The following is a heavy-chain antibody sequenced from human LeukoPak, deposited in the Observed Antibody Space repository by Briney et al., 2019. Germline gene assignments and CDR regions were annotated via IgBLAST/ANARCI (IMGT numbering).Heavy chain of an antibody. CDR2: INPNSGGT. CDR1: GYTFTGDY. V-gene: IGHV1-2*02. J-gene: IGHJ6*04. D-gene: IGHD6-6*01. Sequence: ASVKVSCKASGYTFTGDYMHWVRQAPGQGLEWMGWINPNSGGTNYAQKFQGRVTMTRDTSISTAYMELSRLRSDDTAVYYCARMQQLVLTMDVWGKGTTVTVSS. CDR3: ARMQQLVLTMDV.